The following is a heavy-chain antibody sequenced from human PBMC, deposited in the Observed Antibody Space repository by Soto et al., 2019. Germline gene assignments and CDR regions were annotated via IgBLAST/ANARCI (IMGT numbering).Heavy chain of an antibody. CDR3: ARAQYYYDNSGYYY. Sequence: GSLRLSCAASGFTFSTYSMNWVRQAPGEGLEWVSSISSSSNYIYYADSVKGRFTISRDNAKNSLYLQMNSLRAEDTAVYYCARAQYYYDNSGYYYWGQGTLVTVSS. D-gene: IGHD3-22*01. J-gene: IGHJ4*02. CDR2: ISSSSNYI. V-gene: IGHV3-21*01. CDR1: GFTFSTYS.